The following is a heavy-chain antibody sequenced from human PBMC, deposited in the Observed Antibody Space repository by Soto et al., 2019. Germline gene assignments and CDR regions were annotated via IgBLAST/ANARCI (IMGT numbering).Heavy chain of an antibody. J-gene: IGHJ4*02. CDR3: ARDRRPLGELLQFGY. CDR2: IKEDGSEK. CDR1: GFILRNYW. V-gene: IGHV3-7*03. Sequence: GGSLTLSCADSGFILRNYWMSWVRQAPGMGLQWVASIKEDGSEKYYVDPVKGRFTISRENAKNSLYLQMNSLRAEDTALYYCARDRRPLGELLQFGYWGQGTLVTVSS. D-gene: IGHD1-26*01.